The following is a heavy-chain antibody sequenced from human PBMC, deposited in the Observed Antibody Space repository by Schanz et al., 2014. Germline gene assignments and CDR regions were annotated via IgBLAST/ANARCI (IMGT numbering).Heavy chain of an antibody. CDR1: GFTFSAYY. CDR3: AKGRFGELSAFDI. D-gene: IGHD3-10*01. Sequence: VQLVESGGGLVQPGGSLRLSCAASGFTFSAYYMTWIRQAPGKGLEWLSYISDSGTYTNYADSVKGRFTISRDNAKNSLYLQMNSLRAEDTAVYYCAKGRFGELSAFDIWGQGTMVTVSS. CDR2: ISDSGTYT. J-gene: IGHJ3*02. V-gene: IGHV3-11*05.